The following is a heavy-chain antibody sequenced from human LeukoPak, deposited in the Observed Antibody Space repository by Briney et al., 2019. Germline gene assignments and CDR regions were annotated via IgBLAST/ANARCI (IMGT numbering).Heavy chain of an antibody. Sequence: GGSLRLSCAASGFTFSSYGMHWVRQAPGKGLEWVAFMRYDGSNKYYADSVKGRFTISRDNSKNTLYLQMNSLRAEDTAVYYCAKDYYDSSGYYHAWYFDLWGRGTLVTVSS. V-gene: IGHV3-30*02. J-gene: IGHJ2*01. CDR3: AKDYYDSSGYYHAWYFDL. CDR1: GFTFSSYG. CDR2: MRYDGSNK. D-gene: IGHD3-22*01.